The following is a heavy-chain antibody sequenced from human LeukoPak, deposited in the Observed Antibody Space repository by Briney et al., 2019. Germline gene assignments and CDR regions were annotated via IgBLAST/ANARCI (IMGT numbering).Heavy chain of an antibody. CDR3: ARAPGQVAATLQGYYYYYMDV. CDR1: GFTFSNAW. D-gene: IGHD2-15*01. J-gene: IGHJ6*03. CDR2: IKSKTDGGTT. V-gene: IGHV3-15*01. Sequence: PGGSLRLSCAASGFTFSNAWMSWVRQAPGKGLEWVGRIKSKTDGGTTDYAAPVKGRFTISRDDSKNTLYLQMNSLKTEDTAVYYCARAPGQVAATLQGYYYYYMDVWGKGTTVTVSS.